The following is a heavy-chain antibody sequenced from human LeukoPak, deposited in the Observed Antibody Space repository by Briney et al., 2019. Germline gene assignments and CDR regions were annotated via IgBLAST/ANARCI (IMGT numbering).Heavy chain of an antibody. D-gene: IGHD3-10*01. Sequence: SETLSLTCAVYGGSFSGYYWSWIRQPPGKGLEWIGEINHSGSTNYNPSLKSRVTISVDTSRNQFSLKLSSVTAADTAVYYCARGFGYGSGCYDFDYWGQGTLVTVSS. CDR2: INHSGST. J-gene: IGHJ4*02. V-gene: IGHV4-34*01. CDR1: GGSFSGYY. CDR3: ARGFGYGSGCYDFDY.